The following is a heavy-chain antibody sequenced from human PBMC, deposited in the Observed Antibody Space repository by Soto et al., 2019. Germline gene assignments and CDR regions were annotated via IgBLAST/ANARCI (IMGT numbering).Heavy chain of an antibody. D-gene: IGHD6-6*01. CDR2: IFPGDSDT. Sequence: GESLKISCKASGYSFTSYWIGWVRQKPGKGLEWVGIIFPGDSDTRYSPSFQGQVTISADKSINTAFLQWSSLKASDTAIYYCARPYSSSSNWFDPWGQGTLVTVSS. V-gene: IGHV5-51*01. CDR1: GYSFTSYW. J-gene: IGHJ5*02. CDR3: ARPYSSSSNWFDP.